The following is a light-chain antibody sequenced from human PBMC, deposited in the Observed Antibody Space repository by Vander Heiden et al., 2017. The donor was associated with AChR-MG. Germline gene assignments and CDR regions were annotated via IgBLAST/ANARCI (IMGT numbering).Light chain of an antibody. Sequence: EVVLTQSPVTLSSSPGERATLSCRASQSVGSNLAWYQQKPGQAPRLLISDASIRATGIPASFSGSGSATDFSLTITTLEPEDFAVYYCQHRSTRRITFGHGTKVDIK. V-gene: IGKV3-11*01. CDR3: QHRSTRRIT. CDR2: DAS. J-gene: IGKJ3*01. CDR1: QSVGSN.